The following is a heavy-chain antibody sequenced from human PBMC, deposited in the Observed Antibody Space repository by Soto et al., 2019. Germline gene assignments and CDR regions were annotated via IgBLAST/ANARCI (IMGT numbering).Heavy chain of an antibody. V-gene: IGHV1-18*01. CDR2: IRSYNNST. D-gene: IGHD2-8*01. J-gene: IGHJ4*02. Sequence: QVQLVQSGAEVKKPGASVKVSCKASGYTFTSYGVNWVRQAPGQGLEWMGWIRSYNNSTNYAQKLQGRVTMTTDTSTNSAYMELRSLRSDDTAVYYCARHGNGDDYWGQGTLVTVSS. CDR1: GYTFTSYG. CDR3: ARHGNGDDY.